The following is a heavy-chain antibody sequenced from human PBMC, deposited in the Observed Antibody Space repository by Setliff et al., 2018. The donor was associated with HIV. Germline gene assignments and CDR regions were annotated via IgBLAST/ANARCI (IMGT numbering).Heavy chain of an antibody. Sequence: ASVKVPCKASGYTFTSNDINWVRQATGQGLEWMGWINTNSGNTGYAQKFQGRVTMTRDTSISTAYMELSSLRSDDTAVYYCARGAWYSSGWYSSRYMDVWGKGTTVTVSS. J-gene: IGHJ6*03. V-gene: IGHV1-8*01. CDR3: ARGAWYSSGWYSSRYMDV. CDR2: INTNSGNT. CDR1: GYTFTSND. D-gene: IGHD6-19*01.